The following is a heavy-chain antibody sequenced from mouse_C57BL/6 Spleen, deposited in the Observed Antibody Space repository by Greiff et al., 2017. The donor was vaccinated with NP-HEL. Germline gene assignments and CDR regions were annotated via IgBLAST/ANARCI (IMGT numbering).Heavy chain of an antibody. CDR1: GYTFTSYW. Sequence: QVQLQQPGAELVKPGASVKMSCKASGYTFTSYWITWVKQRPGQGLEWIGDIYPGSGSTNYNEKFKSKATLPVDTSSSTAYIQLSSLTSEDAAGYYGARHYGSSYGRVAYWGQGTLVTVSA. CDR2: IYPGSGST. J-gene: IGHJ3*01. V-gene: IGHV1-55*01. CDR3: ARHYGSSYGRVAY. D-gene: IGHD1-1*01.